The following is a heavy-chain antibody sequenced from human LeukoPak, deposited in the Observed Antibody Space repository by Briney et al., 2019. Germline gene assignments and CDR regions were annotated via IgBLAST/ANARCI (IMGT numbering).Heavy chain of an antibody. CDR2: INPNSSVT. Sequence: ASVKVSCKTSVYTFTGYYMHWVRQAPGQGLERMGWINPNSSVTNYAQRFQGRVTMTRDTSISAAYMELRWLTSDDTAVYYCARERGGNSPFDSWGQGTLVTVSS. V-gene: IGHV1-2*02. D-gene: IGHD4-23*01. J-gene: IGHJ4*02. CDR3: ARERGGNSPFDS. CDR1: VYTFTGYY.